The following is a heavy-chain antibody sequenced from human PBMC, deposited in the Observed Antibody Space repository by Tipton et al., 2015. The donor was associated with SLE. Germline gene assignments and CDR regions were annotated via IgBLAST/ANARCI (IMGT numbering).Heavy chain of an antibody. J-gene: IGHJ3*02. D-gene: IGHD3-22*01. CDR2: IYSGGST. CDR1: RFTFSDW. Sequence: GSLRLSCAASRFTFSDWMGWVRQAPGKGLEWVSVIYSGGSTYYVDPVKGRFTISRDNSKNTVYLQMNSLRTEDTAVYYCAKDQFADYYDSSDVRSGFDIWGQGTMVTVSS. CDR3: AKDQFADYYDSSDVRSGFDI. V-gene: IGHV3-23*03.